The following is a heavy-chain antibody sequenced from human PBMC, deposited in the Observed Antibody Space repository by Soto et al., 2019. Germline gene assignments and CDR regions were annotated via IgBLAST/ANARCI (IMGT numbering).Heavy chain of an antibody. Sequence: GGSLRLSCVVSGVSFSDYSMNWVRQAPGKGLEWVSLITGNSEYKYYAGSVKGRFTVSRDNAKNSLYLQMNSLTVEDTAVYYCARSGELLQTFDSWGQGTLVTVS. V-gene: IGHV3-21*06. CDR3: ARSGELLQTFDS. CDR2: ITGNSEYK. J-gene: IGHJ4*02. CDR1: GVSFSDYS. D-gene: IGHD1-26*01.